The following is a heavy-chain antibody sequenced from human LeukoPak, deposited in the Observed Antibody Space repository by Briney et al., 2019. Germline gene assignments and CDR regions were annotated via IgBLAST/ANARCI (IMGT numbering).Heavy chain of an antibody. J-gene: IGHJ4*02. Sequence: ASVKVSCKVSGYTLTELSMHWVRQAPGKGLEWMGGFDPEDGETIYAQKFQGRVTMTEDTSTDTAYMELSSLRSEDTAVYYCATTPWITIFGVVIKLHYFDYWGQGTLVTVSS. CDR1: GYTLTELS. CDR2: FDPEDGET. CDR3: ATTPWITIFGVVIKLHYFDY. V-gene: IGHV1-24*01. D-gene: IGHD3-3*01.